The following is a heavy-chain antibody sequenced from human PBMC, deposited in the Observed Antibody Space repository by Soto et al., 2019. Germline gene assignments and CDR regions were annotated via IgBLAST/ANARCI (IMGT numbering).Heavy chain of an antibody. CDR2: ISGHSANT. Sequence: QVQLVQSGAEVRKPGASVKVSCKASGYTFSSYGITWVQQAPGRGLEWMGWISGHSANTNYAQKVQGRVTLTTDTSTTTAYMELTSLRSDDTAVYFCAREGPRGGYHPFHYYGMDVWGQGTTVTVSS. V-gene: IGHV1-18*01. CDR1: GYTFSSYG. D-gene: IGHD5-12*01. J-gene: IGHJ6*02. CDR3: AREGPRGGYHPFHYYGMDV.